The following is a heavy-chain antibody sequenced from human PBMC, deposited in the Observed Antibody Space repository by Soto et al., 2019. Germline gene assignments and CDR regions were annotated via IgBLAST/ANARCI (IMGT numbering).Heavy chain of an antibody. J-gene: IGHJ1*01. CDR3: GYDILTGYPPQYFQH. Sequence: SETLSLTCAVYCGSFSGYYWSWIRQPPGKGLEWIGEINHSGSTNYNPSLKSRVTISVDTSKNQFSLKLSSVTAADTAVYYCGYDILTGYPPQYFQHWGQGTLVTVSS. CDR2: INHSGST. V-gene: IGHV4-34*01. CDR1: CGSFSGYY. D-gene: IGHD3-9*01.